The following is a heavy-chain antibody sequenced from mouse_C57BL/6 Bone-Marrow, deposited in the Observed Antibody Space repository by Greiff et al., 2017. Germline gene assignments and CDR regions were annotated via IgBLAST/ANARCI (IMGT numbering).Heavy chain of an antibody. CDR1: GYTFTDYN. V-gene: IGHV1-18*01. Sequence: EVQLQQSGPELVKPGASVKIPCKASGYTFTDYNMDWVKQSHGKSLEWIGDINPNNGGTIYNQKFKGKATLTVDKSSSTAYMELRSLTSEDTAVYYCARSEYYGSSDAMDYWGQGTSVTVSS. CDR3: ARSEYYGSSDAMDY. CDR2: INPNNGGT. J-gene: IGHJ4*01. D-gene: IGHD1-1*01.